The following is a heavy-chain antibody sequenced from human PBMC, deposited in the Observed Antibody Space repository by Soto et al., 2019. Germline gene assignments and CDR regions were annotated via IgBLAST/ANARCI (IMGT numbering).Heavy chain of an antibody. CDR1: GGSISSSSYY. Sequence: LETLSLTCTVSGGSISSSSYYWGWIRQPPGKGLEWIGSIYYSGSTYYNPSLKSRVTISVDTSKNQFSLKLSSVTAADTAVYYCAKPQAEKGVVINFLDAFDIWGQGTMVTVSS. CDR3: AKPQAEKGVVINFLDAFDI. V-gene: IGHV4-39*01. J-gene: IGHJ3*02. CDR2: IYYSGST. D-gene: IGHD3-3*01.